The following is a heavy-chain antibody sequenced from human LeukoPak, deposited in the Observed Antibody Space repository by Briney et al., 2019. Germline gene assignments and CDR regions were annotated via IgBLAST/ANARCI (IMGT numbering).Heavy chain of an antibody. D-gene: IGHD5-24*01. J-gene: IGHJ4*02. CDR1: GGSFSGYY. V-gene: IGHV4-34*01. CDR2: INHSGST. CDR3: ARPGRGRWLQSSYFDY. Sequence: SETLSLTCAVYGGSFSGYYWSWIRQPPGKGLEWIGEINHSGSTNYNPSLKSRVTISVDTSKNQFSLKLSSVTAADTAVYYCARPGRGRWLQSSYFDYWGQGTLVTVSS.